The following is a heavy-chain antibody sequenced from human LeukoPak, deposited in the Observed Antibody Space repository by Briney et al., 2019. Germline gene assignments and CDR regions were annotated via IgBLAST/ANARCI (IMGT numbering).Heavy chain of an antibody. CDR3: AKGEGGSSSWYDFYDLGMDV. J-gene: IGHJ6*04. D-gene: IGHD6-13*01. V-gene: IGHV3-30*18. CDR2: ISNDGTKT. CDR1: GFTFNTYA. Sequence: GRSPRLSCAASGFTFNTYAMHWVRQAPGKGLEWVAVISNDGTKTYSADSVKGRFTISSDNSKRTLYLQMNTVRTEDTAAYYCAKGEGGSSSWYDFYDLGMDVWGKGTTVTVSP.